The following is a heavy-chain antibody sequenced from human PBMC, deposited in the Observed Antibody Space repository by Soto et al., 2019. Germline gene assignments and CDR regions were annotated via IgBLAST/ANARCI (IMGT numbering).Heavy chain of an antibody. J-gene: IGHJ4*02. CDR2: MNPNSGNT. Sequence: QVQLVQSGAEVKKPGASVKVSCKASGYTFTSYDINWVRQATGQGLEWMGWMNPNSGNTGYAQKFQGRVTMTMNTSISTAYMELSSLRSEDTVVYYCARGPWGTTSIIVDYWGQGTLVTVSS. V-gene: IGHV1-8*01. CDR1: GYTFTSYD. D-gene: IGHD3-16*01. CDR3: ARGPWGTTSIIVDY.